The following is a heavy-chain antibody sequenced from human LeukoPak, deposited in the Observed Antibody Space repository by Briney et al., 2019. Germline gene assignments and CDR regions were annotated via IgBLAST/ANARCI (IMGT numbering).Heavy chain of an antibody. J-gene: IGHJ6*03. Sequence: QSPTWAVDGGSFSGYYWSSLRLPGRSGRGWLGNINDGGRTTYNRTLKSRVTISVDTSKNQFSLKLSSVTAADTAVYYCERVRNDARNSAYSVGACFGRGYYMDVWGKGTTVTVSS. V-gene: IGHV4-34*01. CDR3: ERVRNDARNSAYSVGACFGRGYYMDV. CDR2: INDGGRT. D-gene: IGHD1-26*01. CDR1: GGSFSGYY.